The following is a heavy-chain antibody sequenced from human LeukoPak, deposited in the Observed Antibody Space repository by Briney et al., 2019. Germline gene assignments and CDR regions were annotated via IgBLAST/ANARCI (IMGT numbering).Heavy chain of an antibody. CDR2: IKYDGSET. CDR3: ARDSTSSNY. CDR1: GLIFSSYW. V-gene: IGHV3-7*04. J-gene: IGHJ4*02. Sequence: SGGSLRLSCAASGLIFSSYWMTWVRQAPGKGLEWVATIKYDGSETYYVDSVRGRFSISRDNAKNSLYLQMNSLRAEDTAVYYCARDSTSSNYWGQGTLVTVSS.